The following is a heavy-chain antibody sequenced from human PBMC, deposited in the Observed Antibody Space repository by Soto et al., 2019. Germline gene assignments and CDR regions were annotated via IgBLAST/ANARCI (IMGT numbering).Heavy chain of an antibody. V-gene: IGHV1-2*04. D-gene: IGHD3-9*01. CDR2: INPNSGGT. CDR3: ARDRGLEMTGYYTFDI. J-gene: IGHJ3*02. Sequence: ASVKVSCKASGYTFTGYYMHWVRQAPGQGLEWMGWINPNSGGTNYAQKFQGWVTMTRDTSISTAYMELSRLRSDDTAVYYCARDRGLEMTGYYTFDIWGQGTMVTVSS. CDR1: GYTFTGYY.